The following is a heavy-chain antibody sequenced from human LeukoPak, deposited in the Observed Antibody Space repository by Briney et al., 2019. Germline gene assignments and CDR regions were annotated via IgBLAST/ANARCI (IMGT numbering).Heavy chain of an antibody. CDR3: ARVRRSIVVVPAALLDY. D-gene: IGHD2-2*01. CDR1: GYTFTGYY. CDR2: INPNSGGT. V-gene: IGHV1-2*02. Sequence: ASVKVSCKASGYTFTGYYMHWVRQAPGQGLEWMGWINPNSGGTNYAQKFQGRVTMTRDTSISTAYTELSRLRSDDTAVYYCARVRRSIVVVPAALLDYWGQGTLVTVSS. J-gene: IGHJ4*02.